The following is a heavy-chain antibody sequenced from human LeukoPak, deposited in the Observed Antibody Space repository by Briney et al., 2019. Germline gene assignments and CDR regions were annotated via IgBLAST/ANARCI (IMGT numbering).Heavy chain of an antibody. CDR1: GFTFSRFW. D-gene: IGHD2-8*01. J-gene: IGHJ4*02. CDR3: ARVSCTNGVCYGFDY. V-gene: IGHV3-7*01. CDR2: IKQDGSEK. Sequence: PGGSLRLSCAASGFTFSRFWISWVRQAPGKGLEWVANIKQDGSEKYYVDSVKGRFTTSRDNAKNSLYLQMNSLRGEDTAVFYCARVSCTNGVCYGFDYWGQGTLVTVSS.